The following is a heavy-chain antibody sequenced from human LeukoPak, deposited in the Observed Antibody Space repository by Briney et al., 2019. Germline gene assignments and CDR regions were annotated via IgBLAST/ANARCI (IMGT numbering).Heavy chain of an antibody. V-gene: IGHV3-23*01. Sequence: SGGSLRISCAASGLTFSSYAMTWVRQAPGKGLEWVSAISGSGGSTYYADSVKGRFTISRDNSKNTLYLQMNSLRAEDTAVYYCAGGTAMVKMADYWGQGTLVTVSS. CDR2: ISGSGGST. CDR1: GLTFSSYA. J-gene: IGHJ4*02. D-gene: IGHD5-18*01. CDR3: AGGTAMVKMADY.